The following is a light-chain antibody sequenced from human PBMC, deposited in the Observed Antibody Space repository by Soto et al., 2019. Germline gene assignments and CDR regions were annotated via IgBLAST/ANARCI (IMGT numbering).Light chain of an antibody. V-gene: IGLV2-14*01. CDR1: SSDVGDYNY. Sequence: QSVLTQPASVSGSPGQSITISCTGTSSDVGDYNYVSWYQQHPGKAPKVMIYEVSNRPSGVSNRFSGSKSGNTASLTISGLQAEDEAGYYCSSYTTTSPHWVFGGGTKLTVL. CDR2: EVS. J-gene: IGLJ3*02. CDR3: SSYTTTSPHWV.